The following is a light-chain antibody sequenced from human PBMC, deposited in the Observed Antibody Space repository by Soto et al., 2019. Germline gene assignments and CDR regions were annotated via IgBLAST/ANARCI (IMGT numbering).Light chain of an antibody. J-gene: IGLJ2*01. CDR2: RNN. V-gene: IGLV1-47*01. CDR3: AAWDVSLSGQVV. CDR1: SSNIGSNY. Sequence: QSVLTQPPSASGTPGQRVTISCSGSSSNIGSNYVYWYQQLPGTAPKLLIYRNNQRPSGVPDRFSGSKSGTSASLAISGLRSEDEDDYYCAAWDVSLSGQVVFGGGTKLTVL.